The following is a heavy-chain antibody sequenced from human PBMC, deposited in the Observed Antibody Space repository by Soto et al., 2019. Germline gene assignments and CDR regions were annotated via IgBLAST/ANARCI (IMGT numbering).Heavy chain of an antibody. V-gene: IGHV3-74*01. CDR2: ISDDGART. D-gene: IGHD6-13*01. CDR1: GFVFEMYW. J-gene: IGHJ4*02. CDR3: TRGPRPSSVGKAPF. Sequence: GGSLSLSCAASGFVFEMYWMHWVRQTPGKGPEWVSRISDDGARTDYADSVKGRFTISRDNAKNSLYLQMNSLRAEDTAVYYCTRGPRPSSVGKAPFWGLGAMVTVYS.